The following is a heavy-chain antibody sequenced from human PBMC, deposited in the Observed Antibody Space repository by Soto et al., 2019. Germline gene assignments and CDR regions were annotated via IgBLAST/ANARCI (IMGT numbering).Heavy chain of an antibody. J-gene: IGHJ6*02. CDR1: GFTFSDSY. CDR2: ITFSGNTV. V-gene: IGHV3-11*01. Sequence: GGSLRLSCAASGFTFSDSYMSWIRQAPGKGLEWISYITFSGNTVYYADSLKGRFTISRDNAKNSLYLQMNRLRAEDAAVYYCARVSWREKYGMDVWGQGTTVTVSS. CDR3: ARVSWREKYGMDV.